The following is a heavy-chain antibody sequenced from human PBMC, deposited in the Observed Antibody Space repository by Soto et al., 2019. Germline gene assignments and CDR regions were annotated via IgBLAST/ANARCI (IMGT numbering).Heavy chain of an antibody. D-gene: IGHD4-17*01. J-gene: IGHJ5*02. Sequence: QVQLQQWGAGLLKPSETLSLTCAVYGGSFSGYYWSWIRQPPGKGLEWIGEINHSGSTNYNPSLKSRVTISVDTSKNQFSLKLSSVTAADTAVYYCATIHGYYPTHYNWFDPWGQGTLVTVSS. V-gene: IGHV4-34*01. CDR3: ATIHGYYPTHYNWFDP. CDR2: INHSGST. CDR1: GGSFSGYY.